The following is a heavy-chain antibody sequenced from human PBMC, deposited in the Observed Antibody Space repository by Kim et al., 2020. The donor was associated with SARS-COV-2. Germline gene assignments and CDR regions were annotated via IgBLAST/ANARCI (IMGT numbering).Heavy chain of an antibody. V-gene: IGHV4-31*03. D-gene: IGHD3-9*01. CDR3: ARDQGHILTGILGAFDI. J-gene: IGHJ3*02. Sequence: SETLSLTCTVSGGSISSGGYYWSWIRQHPGKGLEWIGYIYYSGSTYYNPSLKSRVTISVDTSKNQFSLKLSSVTAADTAVYYCARDQGHILTGILGAFDIWGQGTKVTV. CDR2: IYYSGST. CDR1: GGSISSGGYY.